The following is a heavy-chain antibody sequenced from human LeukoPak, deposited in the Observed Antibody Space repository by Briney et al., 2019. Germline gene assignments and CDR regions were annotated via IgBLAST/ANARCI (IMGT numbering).Heavy chain of an antibody. CDR2: IRYDGSNK. V-gene: IGHV3-30*02. CDR1: GFTFSSYG. D-gene: IGHD2-21*02. J-gene: IGHJ4*02. CDR3: ARVEPANHLAYCGGDCHEYYFDY. Sequence: PGGSLRLSCAASGFTFSSYGMHWVRQAPGKGLEWVAFIRYDGSNKYYADSVKGRFTISRDNSKNTLYLQMNSLRAEDTAVYYCARVEPANHLAYCGGDCHEYYFDYWGQGTLVTVSS.